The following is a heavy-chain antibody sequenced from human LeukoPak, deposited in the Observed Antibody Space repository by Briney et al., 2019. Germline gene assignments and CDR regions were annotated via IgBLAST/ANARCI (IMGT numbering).Heavy chain of an antibody. Sequence: GGSLSLLCAASVFTFSTYGMTCVRHAPGEGLEGLSAISGSASCTFYTLSVKARFTISRDNSKNTLYLKMNSLRAEEPAVYYCAKGGISSSWYPETYYYYMDVWGKGTTVTISS. D-gene: IGHD6-13*01. V-gene: IGHV3-23*01. CDR2: ISGSASCT. CDR3: AKGGISSSWYPETYYYYMDV. CDR1: VFTFSTYG. J-gene: IGHJ6*03.